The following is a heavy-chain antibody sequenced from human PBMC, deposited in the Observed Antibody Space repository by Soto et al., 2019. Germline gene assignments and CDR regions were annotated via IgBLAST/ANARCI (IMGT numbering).Heavy chain of an antibody. Sequence: PGGSLRLSSAASGFTFSDYYMSWIRQAPGKGLEWVSYITSSGSSIYYADSVKGRFTISRDNAKNSLYLQMNSLRAEDTAVYYCARDKGQLVPADGYWGQGTLVTVSS. V-gene: IGHV3-11*01. CDR1: GFTFSDYY. J-gene: IGHJ4*02. D-gene: IGHD6-6*01. CDR2: ITSSGSSI. CDR3: ARDKGQLVPADGY.